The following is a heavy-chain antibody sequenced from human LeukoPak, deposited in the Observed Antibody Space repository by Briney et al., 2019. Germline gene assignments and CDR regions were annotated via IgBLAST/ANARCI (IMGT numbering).Heavy chain of an antibody. Sequence: GGSLRLSCAASGFIFSSYGMHWVRQAPGKGLEWVTFIRDDGSNENYADSVKGRFTISRDNSKKTVYLQMNRLRTEDTAVYYCAKASTPPVVRGRSAIGYYYGMDVWGQGTTVTVSS. CDR1: GFIFSSYG. J-gene: IGHJ6*02. D-gene: IGHD3-10*01. V-gene: IGHV3-30*02. CDR2: IRDDGSNE. CDR3: AKASTPPVVRGRSAIGYYYGMDV.